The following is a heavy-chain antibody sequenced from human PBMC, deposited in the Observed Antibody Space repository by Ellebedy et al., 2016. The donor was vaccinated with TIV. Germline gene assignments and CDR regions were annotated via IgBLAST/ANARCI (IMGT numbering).Heavy chain of an antibody. CDR1: GGSFSGYY. Sequence: SETLSLTCGVYGGSFSGYYWSRVRQPPGKGLEWTGEGNQSGRSNYHPSLKSRVTISVDTSKNQFPRRLSSVTAADTAVYYCAEGRSGWYYFDYWGQGTLVTVSS. CDR2: GNQSGRS. V-gene: IGHV4-34*01. J-gene: IGHJ4*02. CDR3: AEGRSGWYYFDY. D-gene: IGHD6-19*01.